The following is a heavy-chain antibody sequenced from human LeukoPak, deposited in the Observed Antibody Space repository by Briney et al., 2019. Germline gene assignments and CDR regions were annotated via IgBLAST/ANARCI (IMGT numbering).Heavy chain of an antibody. V-gene: IGHV1-2*02. CDR3: ARGVVLLWFGELRYYFDY. CDR2: INPKSGGT. J-gene: IGHJ4*02. CDR1: GYTFTGYY. D-gene: IGHD3-10*01. Sequence: ASVKVSCKASGYTFTGYYMHWVRQAPGQGLEWMGWINPKSGGTNYAQKFQGRVTMTRDTSISTAYMELSRLRSDDTAVYYCARGVVLLWFGELRYYFDYWGQGTLVTVSS.